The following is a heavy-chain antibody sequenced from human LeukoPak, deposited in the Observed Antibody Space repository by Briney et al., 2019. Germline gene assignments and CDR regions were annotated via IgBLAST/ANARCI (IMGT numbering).Heavy chain of an antibody. J-gene: IGHJ5*02. Sequence: SETLSLTCTVSGGSISSYYWSWIRQPPGKGLEWIGYIYYSGSTNYNPSLKSRVTISVDTSRNQFSLKLSSVTAADTAVYYCARYVVPAAMPWFDPWGQGTLVTVSS. CDR1: GGSISSYY. CDR3: ARYVVPAAMPWFDP. CDR2: IYYSGST. D-gene: IGHD2-2*01. V-gene: IGHV4-59*01.